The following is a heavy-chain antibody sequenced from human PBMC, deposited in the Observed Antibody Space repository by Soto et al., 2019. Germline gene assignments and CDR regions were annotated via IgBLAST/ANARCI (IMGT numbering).Heavy chain of an antibody. CDR1: GYTFTGYY. D-gene: IGHD2-8*01. V-gene: IGHV1-2*04. J-gene: IGHJ6*03. CDR3: ARGGADNNGYYYYYMDV. CDR2: INPNSGGT. Sequence: VKVSCKASGYTFTGYYMHWVRQAPGQGLEWMGWINPNSGGTNYAQKFQGWVTMTRDTSISTAYMELSRLRSDDTAVYYCARGGADNNGYYYYYMDVWGKGTTVTVSS.